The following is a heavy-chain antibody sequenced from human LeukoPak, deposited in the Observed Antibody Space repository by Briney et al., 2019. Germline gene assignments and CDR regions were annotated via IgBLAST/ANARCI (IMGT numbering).Heavy chain of an antibody. Sequence: SVKVSCKASGGTFSSYAISWVRQAPGQGLEWMGGIIPIFGTANYAQKFQGRVTITADKSTSTAYMELSSLRSEDTAVYYCARGVFGEGYYYYMDVWGKGTMVTVSS. V-gene: IGHV1-69*06. D-gene: IGHD3-10*01. CDR1: GGTFSSYA. CDR3: ARGVFGEGYYYYMDV. J-gene: IGHJ6*03. CDR2: IIPIFGTA.